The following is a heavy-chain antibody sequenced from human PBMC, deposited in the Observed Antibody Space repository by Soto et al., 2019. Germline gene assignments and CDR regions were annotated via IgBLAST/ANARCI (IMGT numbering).Heavy chain of an antibody. V-gene: IGHV1-2*02. D-gene: IGHD3-10*01. CDR3: ARDLISRGLQFYRYYGMDV. Sequence: GASVKVSCKASGYTFTSYYIHWVRQAPGQGLEWMGWINPKTGDTNYAQKFQGRVAMTKDTSVNTAYMEVTSLRFDDTATFYCARDLISRGLQFYRYYGMDVWGQGTTVTVSS. CDR1: GYTFTSYY. J-gene: IGHJ6*02. CDR2: INPKTGDT.